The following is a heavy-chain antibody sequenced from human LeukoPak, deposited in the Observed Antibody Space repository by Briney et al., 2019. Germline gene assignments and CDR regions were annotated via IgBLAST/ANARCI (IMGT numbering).Heavy chain of an antibody. J-gene: IGHJ4*02. D-gene: IGHD3-10*01. CDR1: GFTFSNYV. V-gene: IGHV3-23*01. CDR2: LSAGNMYT. CDR3: ATDWSGEVY. Sequence: GGSLRLSCAASGFTFSNYVMTWVRQAPGKGLEWVSALSAGNMYTYYADSVRGRFTISSDNSKSTLYLEMNSLRAEDTAVYYCATDWSGEVYWGQGTLVTVSS.